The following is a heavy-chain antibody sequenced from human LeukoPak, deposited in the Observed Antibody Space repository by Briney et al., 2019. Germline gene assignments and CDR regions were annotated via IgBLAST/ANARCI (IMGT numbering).Heavy chain of an antibody. CDR3: ARHGSISYYDILTGPGRSTYYYYMDV. CDR2: IYYSGST. D-gene: IGHD3-9*01. J-gene: IGHJ6*03. Sequence: SETLSLTCTVSGGSINSSTYYWGWIRQPPGKGLEWIGSIYYSGSTYYNPSLKSRVTISVDTSKNQFSLKLSSVTAADTAVYYCARHGSISYYDILTGPGRSTYYYYMDVWGKGTTVTISS. V-gene: IGHV4-39*01. CDR1: GGSINSSTYY.